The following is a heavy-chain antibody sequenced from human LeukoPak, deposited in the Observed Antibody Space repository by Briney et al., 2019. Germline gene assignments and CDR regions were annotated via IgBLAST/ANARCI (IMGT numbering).Heavy chain of an antibody. D-gene: IGHD5-18*01. CDR1: GFTFSSYS. CDR2: ISSDSAI. Sequence: PGGSLRLSCAASGFTFSSYSMIWVRQAPEKGLEWVSYISSDSAIYYADSVKGRFPITRDNDKNSLYLQMNSLRDEDTAVYYCARVGGYSYGHPFDYWGQGTLVTVSS. V-gene: IGHV3-48*02. CDR3: ARVGGYSYGHPFDY. J-gene: IGHJ4*02.